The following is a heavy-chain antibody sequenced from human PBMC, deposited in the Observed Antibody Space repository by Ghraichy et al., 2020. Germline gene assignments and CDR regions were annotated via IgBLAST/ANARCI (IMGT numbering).Heavy chain of an antibody. CDR3: AKAPYYYGSGPDV. V-gene: IGHV3-23*01. Sequence: GESLNISCAASGFTFSSYAMSWVRQDPGKGLEWVSAISGSGGSTYYADSVKGRFTISRDNSKNTLYLQMNSLRAEDTAVYYCAKAPYYYGSGPDVWGKGTTVTVSS. CDR1: GFTFSSYA. J-gene: IGHJ6*04. CDR2: ISGSGGST. D-gene: IGHD3-10*01.